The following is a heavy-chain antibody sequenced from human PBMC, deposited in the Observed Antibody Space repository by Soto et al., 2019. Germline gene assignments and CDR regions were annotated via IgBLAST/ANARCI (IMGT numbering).Heavy chain of an antibody. CDR2: IYHSGIT. Sequence: SETLCLTCTVSGGSISRGGYSWSWIRQPPGKGLEWIGNIYHSGITHYNPSLKSRVTMSVDRSKIQFSLKLSSVTAADTAVYYCVRAPPYTSVSYNWFDPWGQGTLVTVSS. V-gene: IGHV4-30-2*01. J-gene: IGHJ5*02. CDR1: GGSISRGGYS. D-gene: IGHD3-16*01. CDR3: VRAPPYTSVSYNWFDP.